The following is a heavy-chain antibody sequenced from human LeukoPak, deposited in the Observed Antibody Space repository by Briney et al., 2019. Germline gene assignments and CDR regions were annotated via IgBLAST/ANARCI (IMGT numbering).Heavy chain of an antibody. CDR1: GLTFDDYA. D-gene: IGHD4-17*01. CDR2: ISWNSGSI. J-gene: IGHJ4*02. Sequence: GGSLRLSCAASGLTFDDYAMHWVRQAPGKGLEWVSGISWNSGSIGYADSVKGRFTISRDNAKNSLYLQMNSLRAEDMALYYCAKDYGDYFLGFDYWGQGTLVTVSS. CDR3: AKDYGDYFLGFDY. V-gene: IGHV3-9*03.